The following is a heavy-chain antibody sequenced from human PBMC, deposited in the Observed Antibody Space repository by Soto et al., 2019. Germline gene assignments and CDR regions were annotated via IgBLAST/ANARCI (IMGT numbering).Heavy chain of an antibody. CDR2: IYYSGST. CDR1: GGSISSSSYY. V-gene: IGHV4-39*01. Sequence: PSETLSLTYTVSGGSISSSSYYWGWIRQPPGKGLEWIGSIYYSGSTYYNPSLKSRVTISVDTSKNQFSLKLSSVTAADTAVYYCARRSVLRFLEWSDYGMDVWGQGTTVTVSS. CDR3: ARRSVLRFLEWSDYGMDV. D-gene: IGHD3-3*01. J-gene: IGHJ6*02.